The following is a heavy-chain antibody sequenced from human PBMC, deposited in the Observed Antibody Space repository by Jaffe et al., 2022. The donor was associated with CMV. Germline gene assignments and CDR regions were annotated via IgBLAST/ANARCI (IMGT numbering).Heavy chain of an antibody. Sequence: EVQLLESGGGLVKPGGSLRLSCAASGFTFSNAWMTWVRQAPGQGLEWVGRVKSKNDGETTDYAAPVKGRFTISRDDSKYTTYLQMNSLRKEDTAVYYCTTDPPGIAETYDSNGYLVVEAFDVWGQGTVVTVSS. CDR2: VKSKNDGETT. CDR1: GFTFSNAW. D-gene: IGHD2-2*03. V-gene: IGHV3-15*01. CDR3: TTDPPGIAETYDSNGYLVVEAFDV. J-gene: IGHJ3*01.